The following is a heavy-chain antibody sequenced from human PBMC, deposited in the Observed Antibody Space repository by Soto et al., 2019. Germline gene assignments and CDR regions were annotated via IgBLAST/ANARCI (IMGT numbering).Heavy chain of an antibody. CDR3: AQGIAAVGFDY. CDR2: IKCDGNNK. D-gene: IGHD6-13*01. J-gene: IGHJ4*02. Sequence: GGSLRLSCAASGFRFSSHGMHWVRQAPGKGLEWVASIKCDGNNKYYADSVKGRFTISRDNAKNTLYLQMNSLRAEDTAVYYCAQGIAAVGFDYWGQGNLVTVSS. CDR1: GFRFSSHG. V-gene: IGHV3-30*02.